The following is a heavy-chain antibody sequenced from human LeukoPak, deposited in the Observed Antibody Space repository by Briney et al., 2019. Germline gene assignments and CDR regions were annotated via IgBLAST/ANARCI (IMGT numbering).Heavy chain of an antibody. D-gene: IGHD3-10*01. Sequence: GGSLRLSCAASGFTFSSYAMHWVRQAPGKGLEYVSAISSNGGSTYYANSVKGRFTISRDNSKNTLYLQMGSLRAEDMAVYYCARDQGNYYGSGSYDYWGQGTLVTVSS. V-gene: IGHV3-64*01. J-gene: IGHJ4*02. CDR3: ARDQGNYYGSGSYDY. CDR2: ISSNGGST. CDR1: GFTFSSYA.